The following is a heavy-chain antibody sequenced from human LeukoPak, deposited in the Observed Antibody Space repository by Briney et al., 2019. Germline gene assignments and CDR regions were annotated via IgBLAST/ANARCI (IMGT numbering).Heavy chain of an antibody. D-gene: IGHD5-18*01. Sequence: GRSLRLSCAASGFTFSSYAMHWVRQAPGKGLEGVAVISYDGSNKYYADSVKGRFTISRDNSKNTLYLQMNSLRAEDTAVYYCARDGEQMVKDYYYYYMDVWGKGTTVTVSS. CDR2: ISYDGSNK. CDR3: ARDGEQMVKDYYYYYMDV. CDR1: GFTFSSYA. V-gene: IGHV3-30*04. J-gene: IGHJ6*03.